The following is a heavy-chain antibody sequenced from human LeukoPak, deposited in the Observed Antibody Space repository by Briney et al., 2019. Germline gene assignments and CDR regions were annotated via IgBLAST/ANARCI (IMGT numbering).Heavy chain of an antibody. CDR1: GFTFSSYE. CDR2: ISSSDSTI. D-gene: IGHD1-26*01. Sequence: PGGSLRLSCAASGFTFSSYEMNWVRQAPGKGLEWVSYISSSDSTIYYADSVKGRFTISRDNAKNSLYLQMNSLRAEDTAVYYCARESSYPVGATHFDYWGQGTLVTVSS. V-gene: IGHV3-48*03. CDR3: ARESSYPVGATHFDY. J-gene: IGHJ4*02.